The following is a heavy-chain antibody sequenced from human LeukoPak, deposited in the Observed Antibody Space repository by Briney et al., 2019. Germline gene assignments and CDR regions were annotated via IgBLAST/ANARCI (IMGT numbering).Heavy chain of an antibody. D-gene: IGHD6-13*01. V-gene: IGHV3-53*01. J-gene: IGHJ4*02. CDR3: ARADSSWYPYFDY. Sequence: GGSLRLSCAASGFTVSSNYMSWVRQAPGKGLEWVSVIYSGGSTYYADSVKGRFTISRDNSKSTLYLQMNSLRAEDTAVYYCARADSSWYPYFDYWGQGTLVTVSS. CDR2: IYSGGST. CDR1: GFTVSSNY.